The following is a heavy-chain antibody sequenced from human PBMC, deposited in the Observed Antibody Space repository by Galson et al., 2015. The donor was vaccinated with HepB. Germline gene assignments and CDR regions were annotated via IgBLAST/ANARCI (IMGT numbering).Heavy chain of an antibody. CDR2: IIPIFGTA. J-gene: IGHJ4*02. V-gene: IGHV1-69*01. CDR3: ARGGTRDGY. D-gene: IGHD2-15*01. CDR1: GVTFSTYA. Sequence: CKASGVTFSTYAINWVRQAPGQGLEWMGGIIPIFGTANFAQHYQGRVTITADESTSTVYMEVRSLRSEDTAVYYCARGGTRDGYWGQGTLVTVSS.